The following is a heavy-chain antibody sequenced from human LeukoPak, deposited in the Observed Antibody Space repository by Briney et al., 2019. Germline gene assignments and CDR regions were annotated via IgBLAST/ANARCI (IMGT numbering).Heavy chain of an antibody. Sequence: MSSETLSLTCTVSGGSISSYYWSWIRQPPGKGLEWIGYIYYSGSTNYNPSLKSRVTISVDTSKNQFSLKLSSVTAADTAVYYCARGHSSGWRMGIDYWGQGTLVTVSS. CDR1: GGSISSYY. J-gene: IGHJ4*02. D-gene: IGHD6-19*01. CDR3: ARGHSSGWRMGIDY. V-gene: IGHV4-59*01. CDR2: IYYSGST.